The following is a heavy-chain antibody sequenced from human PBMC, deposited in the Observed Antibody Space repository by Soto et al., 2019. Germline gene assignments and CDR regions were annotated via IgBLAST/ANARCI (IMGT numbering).Heavy chain of an antibody. D-gene: IGHD3-22*01. CDR3: ARAHTMMILDRFDP. CDR1: GFTFSSND. Sequence: GGSLRLSCVASGFTFSSNDMHWVRQAPGMGLEWVAVISYDGNTKFYADSVKGRFTISRDNSKNTVYLDMNSLTADDSGVFYCARAHTMMILDRFDPWGHGTLVTVSS. CDR2: ISYDGNTK. V-gene: IGHV3-30*03. J-gene: IGHJ5*02.